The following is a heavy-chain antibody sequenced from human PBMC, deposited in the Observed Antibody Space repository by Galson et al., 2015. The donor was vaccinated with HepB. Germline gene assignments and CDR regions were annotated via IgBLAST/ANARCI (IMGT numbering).Heavy chain of an antibody. Sequence: SVKVSCKASGGAFSNNGINWVRQAPGQGPEWMGRIISILDITTYAQKFEGRVTFTADKSTSTVYLELSSLRSDDTAVYYCVRDREYCNRITCYNSMYVWGQGTTVTVSS. CDR1: GGAFSNNG. V-gene: IGHV1-69*04. D-gene: IGHD2/OR15-2a*01. J-gene: IGHJ6*02. CDR3: VRDREYCNRITCYNSMYV. CDR2: IISILDIT.